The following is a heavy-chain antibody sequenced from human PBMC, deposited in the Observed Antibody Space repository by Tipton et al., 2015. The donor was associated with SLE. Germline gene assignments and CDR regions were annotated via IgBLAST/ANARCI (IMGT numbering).Heavy chain of an antibody. V-gene: IGHV4-59*01. Sequence: TLSLTCTVSGASISDYYWTWIRQFPGKGLEWIGYIDYSGSTNYNPSLKSRVTISVDTSKNQFSLKLSSVTAADTAVYYCARDLSLGSDLGAFDIWGQGTMVTVSS. CDR2: IDYSGST. J-gene: IGHJ3*02. D-gene: IGHD6-19*01. CDR1: GASISDYY. CDR3: ARDLSLGSDLGAFDI.